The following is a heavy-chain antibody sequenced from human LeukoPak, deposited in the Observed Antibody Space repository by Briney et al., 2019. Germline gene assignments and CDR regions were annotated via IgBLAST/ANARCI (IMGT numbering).Heavy chain of an antibody. J-gene: IGHJ4*02. CDR2: INPSGGST. CDR3: ARVGPLGGSGSYYPY. Sequence: ASVKVSCKASGYTFTSYYMHWVRQAPGQGLEWMGIINPSGGSTSYAQKFQGRVTMTRDTSTSTVYVELSSLRSEDTAVYYCARVGPLGGSGSYYPYWGQGTLVTVSS. D-gene: IGHD3-10*01. CDR1: GYTFTSYY. V-gene: IGHV1-46*01.